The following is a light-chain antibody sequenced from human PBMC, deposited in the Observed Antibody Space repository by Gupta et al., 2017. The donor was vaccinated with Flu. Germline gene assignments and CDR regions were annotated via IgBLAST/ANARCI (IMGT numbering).Light chain of an antibody. J-gene: IGLJ3*02. Sequence: QAVVPQAPSLTVSPGGTVTLPCGSSTEPVASGHYPYWFQQSPVQAPRTLISDTNNTHAWTPARFSGSLLGGKAALTLSGAQAEDEADYDCWLSYSGARVFGGGTKLTVL. CDR3: WLSYSGARV. CDR2: DTN. V-gene: IGLV7-46*01. CDR1: TEPVASGHY.